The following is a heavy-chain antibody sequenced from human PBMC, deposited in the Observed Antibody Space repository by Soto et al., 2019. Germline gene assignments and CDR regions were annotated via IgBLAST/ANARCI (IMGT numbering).Heavy chain of an antibody. D-gene: IGHD3-22*01. CDR3: ARQIYDSDTGPNFQYYFDS. Sequence: PGGSLKISWKGSGYSFAGYWITWVRQEPGKGLEWMGRIDPSDSQTYYSPSFRGHVTISATKSITTVFLQWSSLRASDTAMYYCARQIYDSDTGPNFQYYFDSWGQGTPVTVSS. J-gene: IGHJ4*02. CDR2: IDPSDSQT. CDR1: GYSFAGYW. V-gene: IGHV5-10-1*01.